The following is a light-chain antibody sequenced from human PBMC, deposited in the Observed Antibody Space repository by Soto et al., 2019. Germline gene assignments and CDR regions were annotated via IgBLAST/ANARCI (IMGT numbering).Light chain of an antibody. Sequence: QSALTQPASVSGSPGQSITISCIGTSSDVGSYNLVSWYQQHPGKAPKVLIYEVSVRPSGVSNRFSGSKSGNTASLTISGLQAEDEAEYYCCSYAGSRTHVLFGGGTKLTVL. J-gene: IGLJ2*01. CDR3: CSYAGSRTHVL. CDR1: SSDVGSYNL. CDR2: EVS. V-gene: IGLV2-23*02.